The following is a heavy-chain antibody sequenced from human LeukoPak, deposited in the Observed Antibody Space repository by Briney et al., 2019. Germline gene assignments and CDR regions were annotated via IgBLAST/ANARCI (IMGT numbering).Heavy chain of an antibody. CDR3: ARAPWDILTGYSPLHFDY. CDR1: GYSFTSYW. V-gene: IGHV5-51*01. Sequence: GESLKISCKGSGYSFTSYWIGWVRQMPGKGLEWMGIIYPDDSDTRYSPSFQGQVTISADKSISTAYLQWSSLKASDTAMYYCARAPWDILTGYSPLHFDYWGQGTLVTVSS. D-gene: IGHD3-9*01. CDR2: IYPDDSDT. J-gene: IGHJ4*02.